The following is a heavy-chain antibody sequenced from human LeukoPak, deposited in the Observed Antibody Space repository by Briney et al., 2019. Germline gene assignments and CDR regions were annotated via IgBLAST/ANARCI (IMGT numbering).Heavy chain of an antibody. CDR2: INHSGST. D-gene: IGHD6-19*01. V-gene: IGHV4-4*02. J-gene: IGHJ4*02. Sequence: SGTLSLTRVVSGGSISSLNWWTWVRQPPGKGLEWIGEINHSGSTNYNPSLKSRVTISVDTSKNQFSLKLTSMTAADTAVYYCARRAVSSGWPFDYWGQGTLVTVSS. CDR1: GGSISSLNW. CDR3: ARRAVSSGWPFDY.